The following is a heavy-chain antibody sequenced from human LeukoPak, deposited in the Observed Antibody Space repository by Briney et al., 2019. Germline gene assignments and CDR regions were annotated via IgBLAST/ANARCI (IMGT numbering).Heavy chain of an antibody. J-gene: IGHJ4*02. D-gene: IGHD3-22*01. CDR3: ARADYYDSGDYSAPFDS. Sequence: ASVKVSCKASGYSFTGYYIHWVRQAPGQGLEWMGWINPNSGGTKYAQKFQGRVTMTRDTSITTAYMELSRLRSDDSAVHYCARADYYDSGDYSAPFDSWGQGTLITVSS. CDR1: GYSFTGYY. V-gene: IGHV1-2*02. CDR2: INPNSGGT.